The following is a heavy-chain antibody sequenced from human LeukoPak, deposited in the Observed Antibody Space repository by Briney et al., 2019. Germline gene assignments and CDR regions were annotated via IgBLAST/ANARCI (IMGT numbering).Heavy chain of an antibody. D-gene: IGHD3-3*01. CDR2: ISGSGGST. Sequence: PGGSLRLSCAASGFTFSSYAMSWVRQAPGKGLEWVSAISGSGGSTYYADSVKGRFTISRDNSKNTLYLQMNSLRAEDTAVYYCAKTPKIKSIFGVVTRRPYYYFDYWGQGTLVTVSS. J-gene: IGHJ4*02. CDR3: AKTPKIKSIFGVVTRRPYYYFDY. V-gene: IGHV3-23*01. CDR1: GFTFSSYA.